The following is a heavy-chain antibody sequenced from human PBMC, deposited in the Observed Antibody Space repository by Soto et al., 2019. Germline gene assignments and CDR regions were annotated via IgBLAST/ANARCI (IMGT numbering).Heavy chain of an antibody. CDR3: ARVGCSSIWCVTQFDN. V-gene: IGHV4-59*02. CDR1: GDSVTNYF. Sequence: SETLSLTCTVSGDSVTNYFWSWMRQPPGKGLEWIGHMYHGGRTNYSPSLKSRVTMSLDSSKNQFSLKPEDSAIYYCARVGCSSIWCVTQFDNWGQGTLVTVSS. J-gene: IGHJ4*02. CDR2: MYHGGRT. D-gene: IGHD2-2*01.